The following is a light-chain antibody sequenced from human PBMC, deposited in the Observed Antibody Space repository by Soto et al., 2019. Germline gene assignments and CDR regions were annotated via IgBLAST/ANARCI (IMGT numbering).Light chain of an antibody. CDR3: QQYYSYSRT. Sequence: AIRMTQSPSSLSASTGDRVTITCRASQGISSYLAWYQQKPGKAPKLLIYAASTLRSGVPSRFSGSGSGTDFTLTISCLQSEDFATYYCQQYYSYSRTFGQGTKVEIK. V-gene: IGKV1-8*01. CDR1: QGISSY. J-gene: IGKJ1*01. CDR2: AAS.